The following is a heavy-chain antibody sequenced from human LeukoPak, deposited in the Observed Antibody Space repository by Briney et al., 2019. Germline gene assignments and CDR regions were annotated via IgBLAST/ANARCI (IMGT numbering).Heavy chain of an antibody. CDR1: GDSISLFY. V-gene: IGHV4-59*01. CDR3: ARVSPDTATDYGWFDP. Sequence: SETLSLTCIVSGDSISLFYWSWIRQPPEKGLEWIGYIHYSGRTNYNPSLKSRVTMSLDTSKNHFSLKLRSLSAADTAVYYCARVSPDTATDYGWFDPWGQGSLVTVSS. CDR2: IHYSGRT. D-gene: IGHD5-18*01. J-gene: IGHJ5*02.